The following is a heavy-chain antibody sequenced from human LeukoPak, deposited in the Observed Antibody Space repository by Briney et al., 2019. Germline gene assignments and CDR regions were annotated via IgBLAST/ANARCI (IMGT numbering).Heavy chain of an antibody. CDR3: GRHVREDTRFLDY. CDR1: GYSFTNYW. J-gene: IGHJ4*02. CDR2: IYPGGSDP. Sequence: GESLKISCKGSGYSFTNYWIGWVRQMPGKGLEWMGIIYPGGSDPRYSPSFQGQVTLSADKSISTAYLPWSSLKASDTALCYCGRHVREDTRFLDYWGLGTLVTVSS. D-gene: IGHD2-15*01. V-gene: IGHV5-51*01.